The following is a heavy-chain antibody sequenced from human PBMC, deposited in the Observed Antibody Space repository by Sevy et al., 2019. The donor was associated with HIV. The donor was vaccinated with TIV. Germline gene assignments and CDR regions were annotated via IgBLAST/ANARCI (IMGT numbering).Heavy chain of an antibody. CDR2: INPNSGGT. CDR3: TRDRTYSSGWLGNYFYDMDV. CDR1: GYTFTGQY. J-gene: IGHJ6*02. D-gene: IGHD6-19*01. Sequence: ASVKVSCKASGYTFTGQYIHWVRQAPGQGLEWMGWINPNSGGTNYRQDFQGRVTLTRDTSITTAYMELSRLRSDDTAVYYCTRDRTYSSGWLGNYFYDMDVWGQGTTVTVSS. V-gene: IGHV1-2*02.